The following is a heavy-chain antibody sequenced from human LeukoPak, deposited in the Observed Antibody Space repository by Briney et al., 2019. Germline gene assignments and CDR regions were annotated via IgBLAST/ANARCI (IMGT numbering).Heavy chain of an antibody. CDR1: GYTFTSFG. CDR2: ISAYNGNT. D-gene: IGHD6-19*01. CDR3: ARDRAIAVAGTTYGMDV. Sequence: ASVKVSCKASGYTFTSFGISWVRQAPGEGLEWMGWISAYNGNTNYAQKLQGRVTMTTDTSTSTAYMELRSLRSDDTAVYYCARDRAIAVAGTTYGMDVWGQGTTVTVSS. V-gene: IGHV1-18*01. J-gene: IGHJ6*02.